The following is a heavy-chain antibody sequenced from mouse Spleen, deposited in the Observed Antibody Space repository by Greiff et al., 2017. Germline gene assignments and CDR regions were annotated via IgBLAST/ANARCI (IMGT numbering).Heavy chain of an antibody. D-gene: IGHD2-13*01. CDR2: INPSTGGT. Sequence: VQLQQSGPELVKPGASVKISCKASGYSFTGYYMHWVKQSSEKSLEWIGEINPSTGGTSYNQKFKGKATLTVDKSSSTAYMQLKSLTSEDSAVYYCARDIYGDYGFAYWGQGTLVTVSA. V-gene: IGHV1-43*01. CDR3: ARDIYGDYGFAY. CDR1: GYSFTGYY. J-gene: IGHJ3*01.